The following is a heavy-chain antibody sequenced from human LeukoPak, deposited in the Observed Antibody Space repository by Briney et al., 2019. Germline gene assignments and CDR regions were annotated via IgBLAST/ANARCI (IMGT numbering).Heavy chain of an antibody. CDR1: GGTFISYA. Sequence: ASVKVSCKASGGTFISYAISWVRQAPGQGLEWMGAINPSGGTTSYAQEFQGRVTMTRDTSTSTVYMDLYSLRSEDTAVYYCARNLVAPDYWGQGTLVTVSS. CDR2: INPSGGTT. J-gene: IGHJ4*02. V-gene: IGHV1-46*01. D-gene: IGHD6-6*01. CDR3: ARNLVAPDY.